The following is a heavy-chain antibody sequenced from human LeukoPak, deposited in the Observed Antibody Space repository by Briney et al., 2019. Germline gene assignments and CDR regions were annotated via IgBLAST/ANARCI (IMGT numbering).Heavy chain of an antibody. Sequence: GGSLRLSCAASGFTFSSYSMNWVRQAPGKGLEWVSYISSSSSTIYYADSVKGRFTISRDNAKNSLYLQMNSLRAEDTAVYYCAKDLAQKNYYYYYMDVWGKGTTVTISS. J-gene: IGHJ6*03. CDR2: ISSSSSTI. V-gene: IGHV3-48*01. D-gene: IGHD2-21*01. CDR1: GFTFSSYS. CDR3: AKDLAQKNYYYYYMDV.